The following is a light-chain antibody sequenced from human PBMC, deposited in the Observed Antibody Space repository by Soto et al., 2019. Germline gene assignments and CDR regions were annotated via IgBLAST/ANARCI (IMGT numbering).Light chain of an antibody. CDR3: QQLNSYPLT. Sequence: DIQMTQSPSSLSASVGDRVTITCRASQGISSYLAWYQHKPGKAPKLLIYAASTLQSGVPSRFSGSGSGTDFTLTISSLQPEDFATYYCQQLNSYPLTFGGGTKVDIK. J-gene: IGKJ4*01. CDR1: QGISSY. V-gene: IGKV1-9*01. CDR2: AAS.